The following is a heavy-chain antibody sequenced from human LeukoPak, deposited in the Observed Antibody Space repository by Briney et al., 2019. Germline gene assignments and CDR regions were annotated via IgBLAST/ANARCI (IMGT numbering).Heavy chain of an antibody. CDR3: ARAASGSYYRYYYYYGMDV. CDR1: GGSISSYY. Sequence: PSETLSLTCTVSGGSISSYYWSWIRQPAGKGLEWIGRIYTSGSTNYNPSLKSRVTMSVDTSKNQFSLKLTSVTAADTAVYYCARAASGSYYRYYYYYGMDVWGQGTTVTVSS. CDR2: IYTSGST. V-gene: IGHV4-4*07. J-gene: IGHJ6*02. D-gene: IGHD1-26*01.